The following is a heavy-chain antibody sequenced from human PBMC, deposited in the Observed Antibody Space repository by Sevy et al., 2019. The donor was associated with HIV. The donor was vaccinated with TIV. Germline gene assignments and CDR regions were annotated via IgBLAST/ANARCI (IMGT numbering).Heavy chain of an antibody. CDR2: ISSSSNYI. CDR1: GFTISRYS. J-gene: IGHJ2*01. Sequence: GGSLRLSCAASGFTISRYSMNWVRQAPGKGLEWISSISSSSNYIYYADSVKGRLTISRDNAQNSLYLQMNSLRAEDTAVYYCARDLIRTLWYFDLWGRGTVVTVSS. CDR3: ARDLIRTLWYFDL. D-gene: IGHD3-22*01. V-gene: IGHV3-21*01.